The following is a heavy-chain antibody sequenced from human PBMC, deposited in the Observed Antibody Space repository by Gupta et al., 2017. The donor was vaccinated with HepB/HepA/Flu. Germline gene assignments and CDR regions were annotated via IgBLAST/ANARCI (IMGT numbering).Heavy chain of an antibody. D-gene: IGHD7-27*01. Sequence: QVQLVQSGAEVKKPGASVKVSCKASGYTFTSYGISWVRQAPGQELEYMGWISGYNGKTNYAQRLQGRVTMTTDTSTSTAYMELRSLRSDDRAVYYCARFPWGSPPGYYFDYWGQGTLVTVSS. J-gene: IGHJ4*02. CDR1: GYTFTSYG. CDR3: ARFPWGSPPGYYFDY. CDR2: ISGYNGKT. V-gene: IGHV1-18*01.